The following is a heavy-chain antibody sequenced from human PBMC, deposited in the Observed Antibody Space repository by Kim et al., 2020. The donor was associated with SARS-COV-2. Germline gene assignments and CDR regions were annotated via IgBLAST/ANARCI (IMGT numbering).Heavy chain of an antibody. V-gene: IGHV3-23*01. CDR3: AKDYGSYSNPAHLYFQH. CDR2: ISGSGGST. CDR1: GFTFSSYA. Sequence: GGSLRLSCAASGFTFSSYAMSWVRQAPGKGLEWVSAISGSGGSTYYADSVKGRFTISRDNSKNTLYLQMNSLRAEDTAVYYCAKDYGSYSNPAHLYFQHWGQGTLVTVSS. D-gene: IGHD1-26*01. J-gene: IGHJ1*01.